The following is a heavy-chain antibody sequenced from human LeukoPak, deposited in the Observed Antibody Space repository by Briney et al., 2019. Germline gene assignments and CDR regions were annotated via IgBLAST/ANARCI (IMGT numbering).Heavy chain of an antibody. CDR3: ASEGYGVKPFGS. CDR2: INPNSGET. J-gene: IGHJ5*01. CDR1: GYTFTHHY. D-gene: IGHD2-8*01. V-gene: IGHV1-2*06. Sequence: GASVKVSCKVSGYTFTHHYLHWVRQAPGQGLEWMGRINPNSGETNYKDKLQGRITMTRATSISTAYLEVTRLTSDDTAVYYCASEGYGVKPFGSWGQGTLVIASS.